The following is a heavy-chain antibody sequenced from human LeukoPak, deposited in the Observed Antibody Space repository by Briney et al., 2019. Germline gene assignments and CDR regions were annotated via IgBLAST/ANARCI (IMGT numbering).Heavy chain of an antibody. V-gene: IGHV3-15*01. J-gene: IGHJ5*02. Sequence: GGSLRLSCAASGFTFSNAWMSWVRQAPGKGLEWVGCIKSKTDGGATDYAAPVKGRFTISRDDSKNTLYLQMNSLKTEDTAVYYCTTRIAAAGTVWFDPWGQGTLVTVSS. CDR1: GFTFSNAW. CDR3: TTRIAAAGTVWFDP. D-gene: IGHD6-13*01. CDR2: IKSKTDGGAT.